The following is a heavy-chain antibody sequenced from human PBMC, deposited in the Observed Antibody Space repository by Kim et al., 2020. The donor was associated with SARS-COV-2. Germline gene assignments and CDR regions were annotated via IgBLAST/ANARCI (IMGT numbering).Heavy chain of an antibody. CDR3: ARDRSFGSTLYYYFDY. Sequence: GSLRLSCAASGFTFISYAINWVRQAPGKGLEWVSYISSSSGKIDYADSVKGRFTISRDNSKNSVYLQMNSLRDEDTAVYYCARDRSFGSTLYYYFDYWGQGAVVTVSS. D-gene: IGHD6-13*01. J-gene: IGHJ4*02. CDR2: ISSSSGKI. V-gene: IGHV3-48*02. CDR1: GFTFISYA.